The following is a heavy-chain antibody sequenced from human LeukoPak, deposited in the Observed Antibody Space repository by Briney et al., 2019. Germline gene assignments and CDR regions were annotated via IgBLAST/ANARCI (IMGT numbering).Heavy chain of an antibody. J-gene: IGHJ4*02. D-gene: IGHD3-16*01. V-gene: IGHV3-48*01. CDR1: GFTFSSYS. CDR3: ARDPGNGGGFGY. Sequence: GGSLRLSCAASGFTFSSYSMNWVRQAPGKGPEWLSYISRTTSPIYYADSVKGRFTISRDNVKNSLYLQMNSLRAEDTAVYYCARDPGNGGGFGYWGQGTLVTVSS. CDR2: ISRTTSPI.